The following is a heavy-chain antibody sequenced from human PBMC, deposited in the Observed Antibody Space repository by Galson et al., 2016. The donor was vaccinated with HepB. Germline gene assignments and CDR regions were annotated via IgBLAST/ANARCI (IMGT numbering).Heavy chain of an antibody. Sequence: SLRLSCAASGFTFSRHWMHWVRQVPGKRLVWVSHINSDGNNKNYADSAKGRFTISRDNAKNTLFLQMSSLRAEDTAVYSCARGLGVETNHGIDYWGQGILVTVSS. D-gene: IGHD4-23*01. V-gene: IGHV3-74*01. CDR1: GFTFSRHW. J-gene: IGHJ4*02. CDR2: INSDGNNK. CDR3: ARGLGVETNHGIDY.